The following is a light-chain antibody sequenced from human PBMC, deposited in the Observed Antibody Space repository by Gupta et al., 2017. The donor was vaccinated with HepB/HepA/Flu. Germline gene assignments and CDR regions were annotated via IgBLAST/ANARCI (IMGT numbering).Light chain of an antibody. Sequence: AILITQSPSSFSASTGDRVTITCRASQSISSYLAWYQQKPGKAPKLLIYAASTSQSGVPSEFRGSGSGTDFTLTISCLQSEDFATYYCQQYDSYPYTFGQGTKLEIK. J-gene: IGKJ2*01. CDR1: QSISSY. CDR2: AAS. CDR3: QQYDSYPYT. V-gene: IGKV1-8*01.